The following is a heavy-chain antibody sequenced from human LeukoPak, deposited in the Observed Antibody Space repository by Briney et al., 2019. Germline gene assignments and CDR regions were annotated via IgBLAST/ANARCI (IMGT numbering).Heavy chain of an antibody. D-gene: IGHD3-16*01. V-gene: IGHV4-30-4*01. CDR2: IYYSGST. CDR3: ARERVNFGAFDI. Sequence: TSETLSLTCTVSGGSISTYYWSWIRQPPGKGLEWIGYIYYSGSTYYNPSLKSRVTISVDTSKNQFSLKLSSVTAADTAVYYCARERVNFGAFDIWGQGTMVTVSS. CDR1: GGSISTYY. J-gene: IGHJ3*02.